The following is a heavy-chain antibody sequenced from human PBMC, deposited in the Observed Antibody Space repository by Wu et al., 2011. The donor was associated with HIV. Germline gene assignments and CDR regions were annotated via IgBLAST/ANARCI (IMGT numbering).Heavy chain of an antibody. CDR1: GYTFVIYN. Sequence: QVQMVQSGGELKKPGASMKISCQTSGYTFVIYNINWVRQAPGQGLEWMGWINPGNGETKYSQKFQGRIIMTTDTSTKTAFLEVKNLRSDDTAVYYCAREGLMNMIVNKGWLDPWGRGTLRQRLL. D-gene: IGHD3-16*01. J-gene: IGHJ5*02. CDR2: INPGNGET. CDR3: AREGLMNMIVNKGWLDP. V-gene: IGHV1-18*01.